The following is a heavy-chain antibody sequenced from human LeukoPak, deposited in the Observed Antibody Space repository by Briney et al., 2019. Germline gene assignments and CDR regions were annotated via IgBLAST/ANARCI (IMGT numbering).Heavy chain of an antibody. CDR1: GFTFSSYS. CDR3: ARESRVATTDAFDI. D-gene: IGHD1-26*01. Sequence: GGSLRLSCAASGFTFSSYSMNWVRQAPGKGLEWVSSISSSSSYIYYADSVKGRFTISRDNAKNSLYLQMNSLRAEDTAVYYCARESRVATTDAFDIWGQGTMVTVSS. V-gene: IGHV3-21*01. CDR2: ISSSSSYI. J-gene: IGHJ3*02.